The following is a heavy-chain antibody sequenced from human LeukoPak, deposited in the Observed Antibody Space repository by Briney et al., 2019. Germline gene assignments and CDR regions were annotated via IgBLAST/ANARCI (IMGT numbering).Heavy chain of an antibody. D-gene: IGHD1-1*01. CDR1: GFTFSSYA. CDR3: AKLGNWNLDC. J-gene: IGHJ4*02. CDR2: ISGSGGST. V-gene: IGHV3-23*01. Sequence: GSLRLSCAASGFTFSSYAMSWVRQAPGKGLEWVSGISGSGGSTYYADSVKGRFTISRDNSKNTLYVQVNSLRAEDTAVYYCAKLGNWNLDCWGQGTLVTVSS.